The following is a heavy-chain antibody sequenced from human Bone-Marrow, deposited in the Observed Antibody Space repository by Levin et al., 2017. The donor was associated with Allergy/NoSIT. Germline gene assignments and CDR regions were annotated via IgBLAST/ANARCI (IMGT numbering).Heavy chain of an antibody. CDR3: ARSGDIVVVPAAEVGNY. Sequence: GESLKISCKGSGYSFTSYWISWVRQMPGKGLEWMGRIDPSDSYTNYSPSFQGHVTISADKSISTAYLQWSSLKASDTAMYYCARSGDIVVVPAAEVGNYWGQGTLVTVSS. J-gene: IGHJ4*02. CDR2: IDPSDSYT. CDR1: GYSFTSYW. D-gene: IGHD2-2*01. V-gene: IGHV5-10-1*01.